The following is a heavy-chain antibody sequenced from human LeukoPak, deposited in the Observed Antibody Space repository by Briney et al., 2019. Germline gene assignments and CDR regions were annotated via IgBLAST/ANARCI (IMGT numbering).Heavy chain of an antibody. D-gene: IGHD1-26*01. J-gene: IGHJ3*02. CDR1: GGSISSGSYY. Sequence: SQTLSLTCTVSGGSISSGSYYWSWIRQPAGKGLEWIGYIYYSGSTNYNPSLKSRVTISVDTSKNQFSLKLSSVTAADTAVYYCARGIVGATLAFDIWGQGTMVTVSS. CDR3: ARGIVGATLAFDI. V-gene: IGHV4-61*10. CDR2: IYYSGST.